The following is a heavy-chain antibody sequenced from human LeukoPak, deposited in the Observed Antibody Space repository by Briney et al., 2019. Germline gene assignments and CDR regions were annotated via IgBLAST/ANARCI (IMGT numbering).Heavy chain of an antibody. J-gene: IGHJ4*02. CDR1: GFTFSNAW. CDR3: AKDIEGSGSYSVFDY. CDR2: IKSKTDGGTT. Sequence: GGSLRLSCAASGFTFSNAWMSWVRQAPGKGLEWVGRIKSKTDGGTTDYAAPVKGRFTISRDDSKNTLYLQMNSLRAEDTALYYCAKDIEGSGSYSVFDYWGQGTLVTVSS. V-gene: IGHV3-15*05. D-gene: IGHD3-10*01.